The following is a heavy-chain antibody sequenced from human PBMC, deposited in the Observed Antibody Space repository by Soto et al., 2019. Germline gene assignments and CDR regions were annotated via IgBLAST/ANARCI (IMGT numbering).Heavy chain of an antibody. V-gene: IGHV5-10-1*01. CDR2: IDPSDSYT. J-gene: IGHJ6*02. D-gene: IGHD7-27*01. CDR1: GYSFTSYW. CDR3: ARYNAGAGYYYGMYV. Sequence: GESLKISCKGSGYSFTSYWISWVRQMPGKGLEWMGRIDPSDSYTNYSPSFQGHVTISADKSISTAYLQWSSLKASDTAMYYCARYNAGAGYYYGMYVPGQGTTVTGSS.